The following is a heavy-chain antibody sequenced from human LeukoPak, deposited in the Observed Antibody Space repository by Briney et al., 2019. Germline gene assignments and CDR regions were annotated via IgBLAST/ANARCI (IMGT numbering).Heavy chain of an antibody. CDR3: ARRTTWFGEFDAFDI. J-gene: IGHJ3*02. CDR2: IYTSGST. Sequence: PSETLSLTCTVSGGSTSSYYWSWIRQPAGKGLEWIGRIYTSGSTNYNPSLKSRVTISVDTSKNQFSLKLSSVTAADTAVYYCARRTTWFGEFDAFDIWGQGTMVTVSS. V-gene: IGHV4-4*07. CDR1: GGSTSSYY. D-gene: IGHD3-10*01.